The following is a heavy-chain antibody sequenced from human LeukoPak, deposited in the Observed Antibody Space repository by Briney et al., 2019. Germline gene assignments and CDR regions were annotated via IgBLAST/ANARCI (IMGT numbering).Heavy chain of an antibody. Sequence: PGGSLRLSCAASGFTFSRLWMTWVRQAPGKGLEWVANIEPDGSDKFYLDSVKGRFTISRDNAKNSLLLQMNSLSAEDTAVYYCARGGYDSSRYWVYWGQGTPVTVSS. V-gene: IGHV3-7*01. J-gene: IGHJ4*02. CDR1: GFTFSRLW. D-gene: IGHD6-13*01. CDR3: ARGGYDSSRYWVY. CDR2: IEPDGSDK.